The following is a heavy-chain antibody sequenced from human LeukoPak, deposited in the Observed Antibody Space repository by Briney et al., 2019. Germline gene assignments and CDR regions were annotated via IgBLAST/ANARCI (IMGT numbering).Heavy chain of an antibody. V-gene: IGHV4-59*08. J-gene: IGHJ3*02. CDR1: GGSISSYY. D-gene: IGHD4-23*01. Sequence: SETLSLTCTASGGSISSYYWSWIRQPPGKGLEWIGYIYHSGNTNYNPSLKSRATISVDTSKNQFSLKLSSVTAADTAVYYCAVTTVVGYDVFDIWGQGTMVTVSS. CDR3: AVTTVVGYDVFDI. CDR2: IYHSGNT.